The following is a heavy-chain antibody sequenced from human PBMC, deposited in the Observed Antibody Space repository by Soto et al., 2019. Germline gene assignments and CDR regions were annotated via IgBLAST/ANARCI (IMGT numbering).Heavy chain of an antibody. CDR2: ISSSSSYM. V-gene: IGHV3-21*01. Sequence: GGSLRLSCAASGFTFSSYSMNWVRQAPGKGLEWVSSISSSSSYMYYADSVKGRFTISRDNAKNSLYLQMNSLRAEDTAVYYCARAIVVVVAATLHPDYYGMDVWGQGTTVTVSS. J-gene: IGHJ6*02. CDR1: GFTFSSYS. D-gene: IGHD2-15*01. CDR3: ARAIVVVVAATLHPDYYGMDV.